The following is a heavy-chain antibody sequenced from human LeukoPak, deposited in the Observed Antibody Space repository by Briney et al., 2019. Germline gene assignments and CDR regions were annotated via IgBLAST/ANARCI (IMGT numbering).Heavy chain of an antibody. Sequence: SETPSLTCAVYGGSFSGYYWGWLRQTPGKGLEWIGSIYYSGSTYYNPSLKSRVTISVDTSQNQFSLKLSSVTAADTAMYYCARVGRVYGDPSHFDYWGQGTLVTVSS. CDR2: IYYSGST. CDR1: GGSFSGYY. V-gene: IGHV4-34*01. D-gene: IGHD4-17*01. J-gene: IGHJ4*02. CDR3: ARVGRVYGDPSHFDY.